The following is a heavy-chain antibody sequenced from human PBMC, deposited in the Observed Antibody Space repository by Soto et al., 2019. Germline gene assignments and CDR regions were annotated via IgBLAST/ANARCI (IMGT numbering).Heavy chain of an antibody. CDR2: VHDSWGP. D-gene: IGHD3-10*01. CDR1: GGSISNYY. Sequence: QVPLQESGPGLVKPSETLSLSCTVSGGSISNYYWSWFRQTPGKGLEWIGYVHDSWGPNYTPSLKSRVAISLDPSKSKFSLKLTSVTATDTAVYYCARQGFGALHGRVDVWGQGTTVTVSS. J-gene: IGHJ6*02. V-gene: IGHV4-59*08. CDR3: ARQGFGALHGRVDV.